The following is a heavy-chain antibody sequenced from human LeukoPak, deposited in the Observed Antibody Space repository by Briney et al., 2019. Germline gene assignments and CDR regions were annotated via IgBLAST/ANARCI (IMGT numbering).Heavy chain of an antibody. V-gene: IGHV5-51*01. CDR2: IYPGDSDT. CDR1: GYSFASYW. Sequence: HGESLKISCKGSGYSFASYWIGWVRQMPGKGLEWMGIIYPGDSDTRYSPSFQGQVTISADKSINTAYLQWSSLKASDTAVYYCARHEDTAMVDYWGQGTLVTVSS. CDR3: ARHEDTAMVDY. D-gene: IGHD5-18*01. J-gene: IGHJ4*02.